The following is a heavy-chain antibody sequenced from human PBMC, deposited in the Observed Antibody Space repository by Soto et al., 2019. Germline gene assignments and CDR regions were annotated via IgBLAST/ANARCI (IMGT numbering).Heavy chain of an antibody. CDR2: ISSSSSYI. D-gene: IGHD3-10*01. J-gene: IGHJ4*02. CDR1: GFTFSSYS. Sequence: GGSLRLSCAASGFTFSSYSMNWVRQAPGKGLEWVSSISSSSSYIYYADSVKGRFTISRDNAKNSLYLQMNSLRAEDTAVYYCARDPGGPNPFDYWGQGTLVTVSS. V-gene: IGHV3-21*01. CDR3: ARDPGGPNPFDY.